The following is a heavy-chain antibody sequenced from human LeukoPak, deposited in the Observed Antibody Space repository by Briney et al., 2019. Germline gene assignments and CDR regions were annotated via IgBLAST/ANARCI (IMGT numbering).Heavy chain of an antibody. CDR2: IYYSGST. Sequence: SETLSLTCAVSGGSISSGGYSWSWIRQPPGKGLEWIGYIYYSGSTYYNPSLKSRVTISVDTSKNQFSLKLSSVTAADTAVYYCARRDYDDAFDIWGQGTMVTVSS. J-gene: IGHJ3*02. CDR1: GGSISSGGYS. CDR3: ARRDYDDAFDI. D-gene: IGHD4-17*01. V-gene: IGHV4-30-4*07.